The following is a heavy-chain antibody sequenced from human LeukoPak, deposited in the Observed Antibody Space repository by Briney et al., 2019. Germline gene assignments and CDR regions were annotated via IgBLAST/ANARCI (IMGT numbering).Heavy chain of an antibody. V-gene: IGHV3-11*01. CDR2: ISSSGSTI. J-gene: IGHJ3*02. CDR1: GFTFSDYY. D-gene: IGHD3-22*01. Sequence: GGSLRLSCAASGFTFSDYYMRWIRQAPGKGLEWVSYISSSGSTIYYADSVKGRFTISRDNAKNSLYLQMNSLRAEDTAVYYCARGEGYYYDSSGYYNAFDIWGQGTMVTVSS. CDR3: ARGEGYYYDSSGYYNAFDI.